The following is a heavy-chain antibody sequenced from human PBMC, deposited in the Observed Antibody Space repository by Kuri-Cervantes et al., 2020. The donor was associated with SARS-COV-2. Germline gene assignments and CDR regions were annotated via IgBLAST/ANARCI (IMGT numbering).Heavy chain of an antibody. D-gene: IGHD2-21*01. J-gene: IGHJ6*03. CDR2: ISGSGSYI. Sequence: GGSLKISCVASGFTLTKYTMTWVRQAPGKALEWVSSISGSGSYIYYADSMKGRFTISRESGGNSLYLDIHNLRGDDTAVYYCARVAGEGPIYYYYMDVWGRGTAVTVSS. CDR3: ARVAGEGPIYYYYMDV. V-gene: IGHV3-21*01. CDR1: GFTLTKYT.